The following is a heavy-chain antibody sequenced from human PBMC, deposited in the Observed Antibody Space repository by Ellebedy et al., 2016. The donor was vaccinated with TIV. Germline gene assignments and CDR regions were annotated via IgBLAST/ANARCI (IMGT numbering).Heavy chain of an antibody. Sequence: GESLKISCAASGFIIRGDWMSWVRQAPGKGLEWVAHINPDGSAAYYVDSVKGRLTISRDNAKRSLFLQLNSLRVDDTAIYYCASPKSSLNIWGHGTTVTVSS. CDR1: GFIIRGDW. D-gene: IGHD2-15*01. J-gene: IGHJ6*02. V-gene: IGHV3-7*03. CDR2: INPDGSAA. CDR3: ASPKSSLNI.